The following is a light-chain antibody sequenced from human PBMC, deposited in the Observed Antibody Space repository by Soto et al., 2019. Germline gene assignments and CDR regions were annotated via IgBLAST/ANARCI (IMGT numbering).Light chain of an antibody. Sequence: DIHLTQSPSSLSASVGDRVTITCRASQTINSFLNWYQQKPGKAPKLLIYAASSLQSGVPPRFSGGGSGTDFTLTISSLQPGDFATYYCQQSSTTPLTFGPGTKVDIK. CDR2: AAS. J-gene: IGKJ3*01. V-gene: IGKV1-39*01. CDR1: QTINSF. CDR3: QQSSTTPLT.